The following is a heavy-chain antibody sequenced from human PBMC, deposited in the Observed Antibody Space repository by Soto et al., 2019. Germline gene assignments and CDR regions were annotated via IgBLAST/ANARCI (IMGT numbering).Heavy chain of an antibody. CDR3: ARLYCTTTICDPLLEP. D-gene: IGHD2-2*01. V-gene: IGHV5-51*01. J-gene: IGHJ5*02. CDR1: GYAFTSYW. CDR2: IYPGPSGT. Sequence: HGESLKISCTGFGYAFTSYWIACVRQMPGKCLEWMGIIYPGPSGTRYSPSFQGQVTISVDKSISTAYLQWSTLKASDTAMYSCARLYCTTTICDPLLEPSGQGTLVAVSS.